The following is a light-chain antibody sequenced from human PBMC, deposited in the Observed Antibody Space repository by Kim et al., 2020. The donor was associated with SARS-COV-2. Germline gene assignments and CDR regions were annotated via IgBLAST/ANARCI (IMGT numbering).Light chain of an antibody. CDR2: DAS. V-gene: IGKV3-11*01. CDR3: QQRSNWPLT. CDR1: QSVSDY. Sequence: LSPGDRATLPCRASQSVSDYLAWYQQKPGQAPRLLIYDASNRAADIPARFSGSGSGTDFTLTISSLEPEDFAVYYCQQRSNWPLTFGGGTKVDIK. J-gene: IGKJ4*01.